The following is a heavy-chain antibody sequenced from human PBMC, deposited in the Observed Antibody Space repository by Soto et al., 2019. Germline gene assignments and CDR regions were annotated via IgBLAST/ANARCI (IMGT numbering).Heavy chain of an antibody. CDR1: GGSISSGGYY. CDR2: IYYSGST. D-gene: IGHD6-13*01. J-gene: IGHJ4*02. Sequence: SETLCLTCTVSGGSISSGGYYWSWIRQHPGKGLEWIGYIYYSGSTYYNPSLKSRVTISVDTSKNQFSLKLSSVTAADTAVYYCARGGIAAAAPPDYWGQGTLVT. CDR3: ARGGIAAAAPPDY. V-gene: IGHV4-31*03.